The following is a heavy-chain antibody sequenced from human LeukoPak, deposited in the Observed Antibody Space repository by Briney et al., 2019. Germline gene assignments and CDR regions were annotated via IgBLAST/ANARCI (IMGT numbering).Heavy chain of an antibody. CDR1: GGSISSSSYY. V-gene: IGHV4-39*07. J-gene: IGHJ6*02. CDR2: IYYSGST. Sequence: PSETLSLTCTVSGGSISSSSYYWGWIRQPPGKGLECTGSIYYSGSTYYNPSLKSRVTISVDTSKNQFSLKLNSVTAADTAVYYCARERDSGASGGYYYGMDVWGQGTTVTVSS. D-gene: IGHD1-26*01. CDR3: ARERDSGASGGYYYGMDV.